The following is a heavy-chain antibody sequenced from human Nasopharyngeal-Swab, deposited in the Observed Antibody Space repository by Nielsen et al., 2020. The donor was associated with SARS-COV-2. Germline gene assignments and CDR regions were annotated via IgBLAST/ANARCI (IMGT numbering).Heavy chain of an antibody. CDR1: GYTFTGYY. D-gene: IGHD3-10*01. CDR3: ARDPGAATLDY. Sequence: ASVKVSCKASGYTFTGYYMHWVRQAPGQGLEWMGWINPNSGGTNYAQKFQGRVTMTADTSTNTAYMELRSLRYDDTAVYYCARDPGAATLDYWGQGSLVTVSS. J-gene: IGHJ4*02. CDR2: INPNSGGT. V-gene: IGHV1-2*02.